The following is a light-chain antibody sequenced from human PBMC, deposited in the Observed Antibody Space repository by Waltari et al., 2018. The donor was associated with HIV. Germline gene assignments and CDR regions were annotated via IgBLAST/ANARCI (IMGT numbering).Light chain of an antibody. CDR1: SSNIGARARFD. J-gene: IGLJ3*02. Sequence: QSVLTQPPSVSGAPGQRVTISCTGSSSNIGARARFDVHWYQQLPAPAPTLLILVKTHRPEGSPDRSSCSKPGASAALAITGLQAEYEADYYCQSYDTSLSGSVFGGGTKLTVL. V-gene: IGLV1-40*01. CDR3: QSYDTSLSGSV. CDR2: VKT.